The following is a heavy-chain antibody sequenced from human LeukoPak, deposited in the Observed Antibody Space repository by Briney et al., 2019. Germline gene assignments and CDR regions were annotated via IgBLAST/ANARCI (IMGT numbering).Heavy chain of an antibody. CDR1: GYTFTSYD. V-gene: IGHV1-8*01. CDR2: MNPNSGNT. D-gene: IGHD5-24*01. Sequence: GASVKVSCKPSGYTFTSYDINWVRQAPGQGLEWMGWMNPNSGNTGYAQKFQGRVTMTRNTSISTAYMELRSLRSEVTAVYYCARGQRSSAGWLQWEWSKTNNWFDPWGQGTLVTVSS. J-gene: IGHJ5*02. CDR3: ARGQRSSAGWLQWEWSKTNNWFDP.